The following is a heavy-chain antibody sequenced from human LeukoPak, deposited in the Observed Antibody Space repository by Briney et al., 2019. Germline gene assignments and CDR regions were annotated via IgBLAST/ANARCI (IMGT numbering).Heavy chain of an antibody. D-gene: IGHD1-26*01. J-gene: IGHJ4*02. Sequence: GGSLRLSCVASGFTFSSYWMSWVRQAPGKGLECVAHIKQDGSEKYYVDSVKGRFTISRDNAKNSLYLQMNSLRVEDTAVYYCARGKSGSYGTKGYWGQGTLVTVSS. CDR3: ARGKSGSYGTKGY. CDR2: IKQDGSEK. V-gene: IGHV3-7*01. CDR1: GFTFSSYW.